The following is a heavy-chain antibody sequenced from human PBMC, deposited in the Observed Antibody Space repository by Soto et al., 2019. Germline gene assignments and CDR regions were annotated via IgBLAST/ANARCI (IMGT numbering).Heavy chain of an antibody. V-gene: IGHV1-18*01. Sequence: ASVKVSCKTSGYTFTSYGISWVRQAPGQGLEWMGWITANNFNKNYAQSFQGRVTMTTETQTAKEYMELGGLRSDDTAVYYCARDMGGNYFEPNVYWGQGPLVTVSS. D-gene: IGHD3-22*01. CDR3: ARDMGGNYFEPNVY. J-gene: IGHJ4*02. CDR2: ITANNFNK. CDR1: GYTFTSYG.